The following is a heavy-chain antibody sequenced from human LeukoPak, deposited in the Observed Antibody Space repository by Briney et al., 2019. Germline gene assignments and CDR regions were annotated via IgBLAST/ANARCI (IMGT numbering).Heavy chain of an antibody. CDR3: ARDPYYGY. CDR2: IYYSGST. V-gene: IGHV4-59*01. CDR1: GGSINSYY. Sequence: SETLSLTCSVSGGSINSYYWSWIRQPPGKGLEWIGYIYYSGSTNYNPSLKSRVTISVDTSKNQFSLKLSSVTAADTAVYYCARDPYYGYWGQGTLVTVSS. J-gene: IGHJ4*02.